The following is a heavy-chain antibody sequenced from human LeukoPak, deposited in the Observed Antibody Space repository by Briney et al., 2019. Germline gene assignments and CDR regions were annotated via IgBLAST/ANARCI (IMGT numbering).Heavy chain of an antibody. V-gene: IGHV3-23*01. CDR1: GFTFSSYA. Sequence: PGGSLRLSCAASGFTFSSYAMSWVRQAPGKGLEWVSAISGSGGSTYYADSVKGRFTISRDNSKNTLYLQMNSLRAEDTAVYYCATPKKPLAYKSGSYCFDYWGQGTLVTVSS. D-gene: IGHD1-26*01. J-gene: IGHJ4*02. CDR2: ISGSGGST. CDR3: ATPKKPLAYKSGSYCFDY.